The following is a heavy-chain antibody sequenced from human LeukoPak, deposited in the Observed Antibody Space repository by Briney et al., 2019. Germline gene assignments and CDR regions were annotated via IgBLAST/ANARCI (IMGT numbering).Heavy chain of an antibody. CDR3: TTGRTSSSKDWFDP. D-gene: IGHD6-6*01. J-gene: IGHJ5*02. Sequence: GGSLRLSCTASGLTFGNAWMTWVRQAPGKGLEWVGRIKSKSDGGTTNYAAPVKGRFTISRDDSKNTLYLQMNSLTIEDAALYYCTTGRTSSSKDWFDPWGQGTLVTVSS. CDR1: GLTFGNAW. V-gene: IGHV3-15*01. CDR2: IKSKSDGGTT.